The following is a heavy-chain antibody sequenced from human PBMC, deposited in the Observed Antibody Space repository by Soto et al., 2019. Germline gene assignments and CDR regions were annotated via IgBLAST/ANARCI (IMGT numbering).Heavy chain of an antibody. Sequence: QVQLVQSGAEVKKPGSSVKVSCKASGGVFRNYAINWVRQAPGQGLERMGGISPVFGTADYAQKFQGRVTITADESTTKAYMELTSLKTEDTAVYYWARDRWGSYSFDSWGQGTLVTVAS. CDR3: ARDRWGSYSFDS. CDR1: GGVFRNYA. V-gene: IGHV1-69*01. D-gene: IGHD1-26*01. CDR2: ISPVFGTA. J-gene: IGHJ5*01.